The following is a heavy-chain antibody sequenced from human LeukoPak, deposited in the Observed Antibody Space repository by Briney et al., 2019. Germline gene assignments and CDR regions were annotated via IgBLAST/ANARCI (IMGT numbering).Heavy chain of an antibody. D-gene: IGHD2-15*01. Sequence: PGGSLRLSCAASGFTFSNYWMHWVRQAPEKGLVWVSRINSDGSSTTYADSVKGRFTVSRDNAKNTLYLQMNSLRAEDTAVYYCASRGVVTGAFDIWGQGTMVTVSS. CDR2: INSDGSST. CDR3: ASRGVVTGAFDI. CDR1: GFTFSNYW. J-gene: IGHJ3*02. V-gene: IGHV3-74*01.